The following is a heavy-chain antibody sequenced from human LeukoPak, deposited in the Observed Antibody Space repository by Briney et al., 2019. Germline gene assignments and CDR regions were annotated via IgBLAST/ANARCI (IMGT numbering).Heavy chain of an antibody. D-gene: IGHD3-22*01. CDR2: IYWNDDK. V-gene: IGHV2-5*01. J-gene: IGHJ5*02. CDR3: AHSPHGEPFAMGHYYDSREYNWFYP. CDR1: GFSLSTRGVG. Sequence: SGPTLVKPTQTLTLTGTFSGFSLSTRGVGVGWIRQPPGKALEWLTLIYWNDDKRYSQSIKSRLTITKDTSKNQVVLTMTNTDPVDTATYSCAHSPHGEPFAMGHYYDSREYNWFYPWGQGTLVTVSS.